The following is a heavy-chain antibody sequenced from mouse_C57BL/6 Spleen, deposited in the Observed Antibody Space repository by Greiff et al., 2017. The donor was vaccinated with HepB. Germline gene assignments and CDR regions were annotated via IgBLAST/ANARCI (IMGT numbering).Heavy chain of an antibody. CDR3: ASRGDYGFAY. CDR1: GYTFTSYW. J-gene: IGHJ3*01. V-gene: IGHV1-50*01. Sequence: VQLQQPGAELVKPGASVKLSCKASGYTFTSYWMQWVKQRPGQGLEWIGEIDPSDSYTNYNQKFKGKATLTVDTSSSTAYMQLSSLTSEDSAVYYCASRGDYGFAYWGQGTLVTVSA. D-gene: IGHD2-4*01. CDR2: IDPSDSYT.